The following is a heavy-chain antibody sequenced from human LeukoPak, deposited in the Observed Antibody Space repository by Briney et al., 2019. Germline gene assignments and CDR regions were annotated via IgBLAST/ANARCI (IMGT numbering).Heavy chain of an antibody. CDR2: MNHSGST. CDR1: GGSFSGYY. Sequence: SETLSLTCAVYGGSFSGYYWSWIRQPPGKGLEWIGEMNHSGSTNYNPSLKSRVTISVDTSKNQFSLKLSSVTAADTAVYYCASRSALTGYLYYYYGMDVWGKGTTVTVSS. J-gene: IGHJ6*04. V-gene: IGHV4-34*01. CDR3: ASRSALTGYLYYYYGMDV. D-gene: IGHD3-9*01.